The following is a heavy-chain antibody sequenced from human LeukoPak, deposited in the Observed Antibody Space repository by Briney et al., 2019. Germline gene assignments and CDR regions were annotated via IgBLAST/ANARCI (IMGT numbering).Heavy chain of an antibody. J-gene: IGHJ4*02. D-gene: IGHD3-9*01. CDR2: IWYDGSNK. Sequence: PGRSLRLSCAASGSTFSSYGMHWVRQAPGKGLEWVAVIWYDGSNKYYADSVKGRFTISRDNSKNTLYLQMNSLRAEDTAVYYCARHHPEDYDILTGYYLDYWGQGTLVTVSS. CDR1: GSTFSSYG. V-gene: IGHV3-33*01. CDR3: ARHHPEDYDILTGYYLDY.